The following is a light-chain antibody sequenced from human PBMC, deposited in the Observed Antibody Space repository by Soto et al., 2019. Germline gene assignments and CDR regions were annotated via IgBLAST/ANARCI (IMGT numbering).Light chain of an antibody. CDR3: QQYYSYPQT. Sequence: AIRMTQSPSSLSASTGDRVTITCRASQGISSYLACYQQKPGKAPKLLIYAASTLQSGVPSRFSGSGSGTDLTLTISCLQSEDFSPYYCQQYYSYPQTFGQGTKVEIK. CDR1: QGISSY. V-gene: IGKV1-8*01. CDR2: AAS. J-gene: IGKJ1*01.